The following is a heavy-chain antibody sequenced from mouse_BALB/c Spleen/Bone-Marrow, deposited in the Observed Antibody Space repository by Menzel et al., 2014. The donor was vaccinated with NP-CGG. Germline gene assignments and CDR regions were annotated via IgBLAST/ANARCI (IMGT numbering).Heavy chain of an antibody. V-gene: IGHV1S130*01. CDR1: GSTFTGSW. J-gene: IGHJ3*01. CDR3: ARLLSGFAY. Sequence: QVQLQQSGSVLVRPGASVKLSYTASGSTFTGSWMHWAKQRPGQGLEWIGEIHPNSGNTNYNEKFKGKATLPADTSSSTAFLQLSSLTSEDPAVYYCARLLSGFAYWGQGTLGTVSA. CDR2: IHPNSGNT.